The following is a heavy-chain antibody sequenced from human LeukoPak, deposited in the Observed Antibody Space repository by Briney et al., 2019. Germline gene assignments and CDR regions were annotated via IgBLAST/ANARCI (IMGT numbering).Heavy chain of an antibody. Sequence: SVKVSCKASGGTFSSYAISWVRQAPGQGLEWMGRIIPILGIANYAQKFQGRVTITADKSTSTAYMELSSLRSEDTAVYYCAGCCSSTSCYDWFDPWGQGTLVTVSS. V-gene: IGHV1-69*04. D-gene: IGHD2-2*01. J-gene: IGHJ5*02. CDR2: IIPILGIA. CDR1: GGTFSSYA. CDR3: AGCCSSTSCYDWFDP.